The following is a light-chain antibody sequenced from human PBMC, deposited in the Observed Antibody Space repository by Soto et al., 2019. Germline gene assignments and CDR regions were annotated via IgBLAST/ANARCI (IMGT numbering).Light chain of an antibody. Sequence: DIPMTQSPSTLSASVGDRVTITCRASQTISSGLAWYQQKPGKAPKVLIYDASTLESGVPSRFSGSGSGTEFTLTISSVQPDDFATYYCQQYKSYKTFGQGTKVEIK. J-gene: IGKJ1*01. CDR2: DAS. CDR3: QQYKSYKT. CDR1: QTISSG. V-gene: IGKV1-5*01.